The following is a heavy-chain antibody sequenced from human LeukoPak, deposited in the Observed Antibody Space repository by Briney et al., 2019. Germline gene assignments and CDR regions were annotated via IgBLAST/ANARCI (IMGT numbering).Heavy chain of an antibody. CDR2: IYTSGST. J-gene: IGHJ4*02. CDR1: GNSISSGDYY. Sequence: SQTLSLTCTVSGNSISSGDYYWSWIRQPAGKGLEWIGRIYTSGSTNYNPSLKSRVTISVDTSKNQFSLKLSSVTAADTAVYYCARGVVVTSPNFDYWGQGTLVTVSS. CDR3: ARGVVVTSPNFDY. V-gene: IGHV4-61*02. D-gene: IGHD3-22*01.